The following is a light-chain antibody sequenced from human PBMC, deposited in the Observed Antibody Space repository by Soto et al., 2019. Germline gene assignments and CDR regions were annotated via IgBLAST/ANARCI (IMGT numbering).Light chain of an antibody. V-gene: IGLV2-23*01. Sequence: QSALTQPASVSGSPGQSITISCTGTSSDVGSYNLVSWYQHHPGKAPKLMIYEGSKRPSGGSNRFSGSKSGNTASLTISGLQAEDEADYYCCSYAGGSTLVFGGGTKVTVL. J-gene: IGLJ2*01. CDR3: CSYAGGSTLV. CDR1: SSDVGSYNL. CDR2: EGS.